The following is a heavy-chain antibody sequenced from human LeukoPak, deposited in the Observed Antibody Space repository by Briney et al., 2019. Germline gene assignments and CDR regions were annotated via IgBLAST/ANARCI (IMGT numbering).Heavy chain of an antibody. J-gene: IGHJ4*02. V-gene: IGHV3-23*01. CDR2: ISGSGGST. D-gene: IGHD3-22*01. CDR3: AKRGTMIVVVADYYFDY. CDR1: GLTFSSYA. Sequence: PGGSLRLSCAASGLTFSSYAISWVRQAPAKGLEWVSAISGSGGSTDYADSVKGRFTISRDNSKNTLYLQMNSLRAEDTAVYYCAKRGTMIVVVADYYFDYWGQGTLVTVSS.